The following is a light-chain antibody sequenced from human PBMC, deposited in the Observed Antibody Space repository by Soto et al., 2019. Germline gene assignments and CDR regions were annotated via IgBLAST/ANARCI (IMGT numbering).Light chain of an antibody. CDR1: QGIRSY. V-gene: IGKV1-9*01. CDR2: VAS. Sequence: DIHLTQSPSFLSASVGDRFSITCQASQGIRSYLAWYQQKPGNDPRLLIYVASTLQSGVPLRFSGSRSETEFTLTITRLQPEDFATYYCQQLNSYPLTFGAGTKVDIK. J-gene: IGKJ4*01. CDR3: QQLNSYPLT.